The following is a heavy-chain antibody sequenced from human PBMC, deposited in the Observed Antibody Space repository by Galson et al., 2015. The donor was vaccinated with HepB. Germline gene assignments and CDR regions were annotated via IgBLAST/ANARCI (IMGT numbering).Heavy chain of an antibody. CDR3: AKEVAAAGRSGY. D-gene: IGHD6-13*01. J-gene: IGHJ4*02. CDR1: GLTFSSYA. V-gene: IGHV3-23*01. Sequence: SLRLSCAASGLTFSSYAMSWVRQAPGKGLEWVSAISGSGGSTYYADSVKGRFTISRDNSKNTLYLQMNSLRAEDTAVYYCAKEVAAAGRSGYWGQGTLVTVSS. CDR2: ISGSGGST.